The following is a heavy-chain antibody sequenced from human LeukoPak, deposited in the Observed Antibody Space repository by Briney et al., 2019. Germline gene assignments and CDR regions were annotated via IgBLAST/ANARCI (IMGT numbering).Heavy chain of an antibody. CDR1: GYTFTSYG. V-gene: IGHV1-18*01. D-gene: IGHD6-13*01. J-gene: IGHJ6*02. CDR3: ARILCIAAAGRYGKAPYYYYYGMDV. CDR2: ISAYNGNT. Sequence: ASVKVSRKASGYTFTSYGISWVRQAPGQGLEWMGWISAYNGNTNYAQKLQGRVTMTTDTSTSTAYMELRSLRSDDTAVYYCARILCIAAAGRYGKAPYYYYYGMDVWGQGTTVTVSS.